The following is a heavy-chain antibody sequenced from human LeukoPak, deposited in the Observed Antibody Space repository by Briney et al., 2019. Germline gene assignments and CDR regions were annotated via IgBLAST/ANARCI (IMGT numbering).Heavy chain of an antibody. Sequence: GGSLRLSCAASGFTFSSYAMSWVRQAPGKGLEWVSAISGSGGSTYYADSVKGRFTISRDNSKNTLYLQMNSLRAEDTAVYYCAKFQDSYYYDSSGYNYWGQGTLVTVSS. CDR1: GFTFSSYA. V-gene: IGHV3-23*01. CDR2: ISGSGGST. CDR3: AKFQDSYYYDSSGYNY. D-gene: IGHD3-22*01. J-gene: IGHJ4*02.